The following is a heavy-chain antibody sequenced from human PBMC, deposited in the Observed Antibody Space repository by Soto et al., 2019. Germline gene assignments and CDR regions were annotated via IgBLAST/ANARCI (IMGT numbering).Heavy chain of an antibody. J-gene: IGHJ5*02. Sequence: QVQLQESGPGLVKPSWTLSLTCGVSGVSISSSNWWTWVRQTPGKGLEWIGEIYHSGITNYNPSLKSRVTLSVDKSKNQLSLKLNAVTAADTAMYYCARDTRPREPRGLDAWGQGTLVTVSS. V-gene: IGHV4-4*02. CDR3: ARDTRPREPRGLDA. CDR1: GVSISSSNW. CDR2: IYHSGIT. D-gene: IGHD1-26*01.